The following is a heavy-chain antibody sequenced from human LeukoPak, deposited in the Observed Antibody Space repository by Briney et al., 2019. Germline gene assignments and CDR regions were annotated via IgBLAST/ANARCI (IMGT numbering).Heavy chain of an antibody. J-gene: IGHJ1*01. Sequence: GASVKVSCKAPGGTINTYAINWVRQTPGQGLEWMGRIVPILDLENFAQRFQGRVTMSADSSTSTAYMELSRLRSEDTAVYYCATSSEGPDPHDSSGSHRWGQGTLVTVSS. CDR2: IVPILDLE. D-gene: IGHD3-22*01. V-gene: IGHV1-69*04. CDR3: ATSSEGPDPHDSSGSHR. CDR1: GGTINTYA.